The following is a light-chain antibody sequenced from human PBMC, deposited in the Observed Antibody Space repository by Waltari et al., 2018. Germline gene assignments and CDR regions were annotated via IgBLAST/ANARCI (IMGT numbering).Light chain of an antibody. Sequence: QSVLTQPPSVSGAPGQRVTISCPGSGSNIGAGYDVHWYQQLPRAAPKLLIYGRSTRPLGGPDRFFGSTSGTPASRASTGLQAEDEADYYWQSYDTSLSVVCGGGTKLTVL. J-gene: IGLJ3*02. CDR3: QSYDTSLSVV. CDR1: GSNIGAGYD. V-gene: IGLV1-40*01. CDR2: GRS.